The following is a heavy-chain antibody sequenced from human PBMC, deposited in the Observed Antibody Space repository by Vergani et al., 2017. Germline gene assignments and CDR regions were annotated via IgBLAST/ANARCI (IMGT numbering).Heavy chain of an antibody. CDR1: GESIRSGSHY. Sequence: QVKLQESGPGLLKPSQTLSLTCTVSGESIRSGSHYWSWIRQPAGKGPEWIGHIHTGGSTDLNPSFKSRVSISVDTSKSQFSLKLNSVTVADTAGYYCARSRPYCTSGSCPAIWGQGTLVTGSS. CDR3: ARSRPYCTSGSCPAI. V-gene: IGHV4-61*02. CDR2: IHTGGST. J-gene: IGHJ4*02. D-gene: IGHD2-15*01.